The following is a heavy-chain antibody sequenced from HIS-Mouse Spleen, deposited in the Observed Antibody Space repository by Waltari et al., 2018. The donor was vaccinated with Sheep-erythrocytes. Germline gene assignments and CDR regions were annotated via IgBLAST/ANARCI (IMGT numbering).Heavy chain of an antibody. D-gene: IGHD3-9*01. CDR2: INHSGST. Sequence: QVQLQQWGAGLLKPSETLSLTCAVYGGSFSGYYWSWIRQPPGKGLEWIGEINHSGSTKYSTALRSRVTISVDPSKNQFSLELGSVTAAYTAVYYGARGCRRTGFDYWGQGTLVTVSS. CDR1: GGSFSGYY. CDR3: ARGCRRTGFDY. J-gene: IGHJ4*02. V-gene: IGHV4-34*01.